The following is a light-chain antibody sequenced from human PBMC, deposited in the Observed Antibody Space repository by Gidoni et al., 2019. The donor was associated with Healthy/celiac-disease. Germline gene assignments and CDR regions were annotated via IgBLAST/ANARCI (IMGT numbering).Light chain of an antibody. CDR1: QSVSSY. J-gene: IGKJ5*01. CDR3: QQRSNWPPIT. V-gene: IGKV3-11*01. CDR2: DAS. Sequence: EIVLTQSPATLSLSPGPRATLSCRASQSVSSYLAWYQQKPGQAPRLLIYDASNRATGIPARFSGSGSGTDFTLTISSLEPEDSAVYYCQQRSNWPPITFGQGTRLEIK.